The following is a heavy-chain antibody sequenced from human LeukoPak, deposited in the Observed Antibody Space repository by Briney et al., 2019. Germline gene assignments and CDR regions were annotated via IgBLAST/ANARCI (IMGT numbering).Heavy chain of an antibody. D-gene: IGHD6-19*01. CDR1: GGSISSSNW. J-gene: IGHJ4*02. CDR2: IYHSGST. Sequence: PSGTLSLTCAVSGGSISSSNWWSWVRQPPGKGLEWIGEIYHSGSTNYNPSLKSRVTISVDKSKNQFSLKLSSVTAADTAVYYCARGRSGWPNYYFDYWGQGTLVTVSS. V-gene: IGHV4-4*02. CDR3: ARGRSGWPNYYFDY.